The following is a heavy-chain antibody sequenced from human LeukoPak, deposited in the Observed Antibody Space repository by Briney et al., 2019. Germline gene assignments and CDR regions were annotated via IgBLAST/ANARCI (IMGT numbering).Heavy chain of an antibody. J-gene: IGHJ5*02. D-gene: IGHD2-2*01. Sequence: SETLSLTCTVSGGSISSSTYYWARIRQPPGQELVWIGSMNYGGSTYYTPSLKSRVTISVDTSKHQVSLKLSSVTPADTAVYYCAPLPAAMKGHGWFDPWGQGTLVTVSS. CDR3: APLPAAMKGHGWFDP. CDR1: GGSISSSTYY. CDR2: MNYGGST. V-gene: IGHV4-39*01.